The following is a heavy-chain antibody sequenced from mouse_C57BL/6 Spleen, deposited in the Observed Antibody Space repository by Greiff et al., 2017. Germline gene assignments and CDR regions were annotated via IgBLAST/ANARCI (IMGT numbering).Heavy chain of an antibody. D-gene: IGHD3-2*02. CDR1: GYTFTSYW. V-gene: IGHV1-69*01. CDR3: ARWGTAQAY. J-gene: IGHJ3*01. Sequence: QVQLQQSGAELVMPGASVKLSCKASGYTFTSYWMHWVKQRPGQGLEWIGEIDPSDSYTNYNQKFKGKSTLTVDKSSSTAYMQLSSLTSEDSAVYYCARWGTAQAYWGQGTLVTVSA. CDR2: IDPSDSYT.